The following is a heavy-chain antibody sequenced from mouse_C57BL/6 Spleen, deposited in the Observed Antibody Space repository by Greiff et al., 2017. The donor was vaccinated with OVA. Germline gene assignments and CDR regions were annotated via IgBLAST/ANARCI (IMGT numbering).Heavy chain of an antibody. J-gene: IGHJ3*01. V-gene: IGHV1-22*01. Sequence: EVQLVESGPELVKPGASVKMSCKASGYTFTDYNMHWVKQSHGKSLEWIGYINPNNGGTSYNQKFKGKATLTVNKSSSTAYMELRSLTSEDSAVYYCARSRNYYGSSFAYWGQGTLVTVSA. D-gene: IGHD1-1*01. CDR1: GYTFTDYN. CDR3: ARSRNYYGSSFAY. CDR2: INPNNGGT.